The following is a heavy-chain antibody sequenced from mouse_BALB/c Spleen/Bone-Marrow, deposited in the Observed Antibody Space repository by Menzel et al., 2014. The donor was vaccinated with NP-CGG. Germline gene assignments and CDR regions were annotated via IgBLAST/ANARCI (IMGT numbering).Heavy chain of an antibody. V-gene: IGHV1-14*01. J-gene: IGHJ2*01. CDR1: GYTFTAYV. D-gene: IGHD2-3*01. CDR2: INPYNDGT. Sequence: EVKLMESGPELVKPGASVKMSCKASGYTFTAYVMHWVKQKPGLGLEWIGYINPYNDGTNYIEKFKGKATLTSDIPSSTAYMELSSLTSEDSAVYYCAREGWLLRFDYWGQGTTLTVSS. CDR3: AREGWLLRFDY.